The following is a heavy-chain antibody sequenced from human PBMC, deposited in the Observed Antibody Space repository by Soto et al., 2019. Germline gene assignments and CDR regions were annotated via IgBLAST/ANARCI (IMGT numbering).Heavy chain of an antibody. Sequence: PGGSLRLSFAASGFTFSDCGMSWVRQAPGKGLEWVSGVSCSGDSGTGDRTYYADSVKGRLTISRDNSKKTLYLQMNSLRADDTAVYYCAKDEKGVTADYFDXWGQVTLVTVSX. V-gene: IGHV3-23*01. J-gene: IGHJ4*02. CDR2: VSCSGDSGTGDRT. CDR3: AKDEKGVTADYFDX. D-gene: IGHD4-4*01. CDR1: GFTFSDCG.